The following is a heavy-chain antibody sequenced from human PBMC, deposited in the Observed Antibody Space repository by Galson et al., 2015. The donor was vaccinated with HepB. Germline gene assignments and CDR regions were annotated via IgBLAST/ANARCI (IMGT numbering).Heavy chain of an antibody. D-gene: IGHD4-17*01. CDR3: ARVALADYGDHAHFDY. CDR2: ISYDGSNQ. Sequence: SLRLSCAASGFTFSSFAIHWVRQAPGKGLEWVAVISYDGSNQYYADSVKGRFTISRDNSKNTLYLQMNSLRVDETAVYYCARVALADYGDHAHFDYWGQGTLVTVYS. J-gene: IGHJ4*02. CDR1: GFTFSSFA. V-gene: IGHV3-30*04.